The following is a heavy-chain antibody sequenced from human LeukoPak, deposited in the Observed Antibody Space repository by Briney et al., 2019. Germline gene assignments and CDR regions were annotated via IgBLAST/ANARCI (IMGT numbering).Heavy chain of an antibody. CDR3: ARGPFSGSYSGAFDI. J-gene: IGHJ3*02. V-gene: IGHV4-38-2*02. CDR2: ISHSGIT. D-gene: IGHD1-26*01. CDR1: DYSISSGYF. Sequence: PSETLSLTCTVSDYSISSGYFWGWIRQPPGKGLEWIGSISHSGITYYNPSLESRVTISVDTSKNQFSLKLSSVTAADTAVYYCARGPFSGSYSGAFDIWGQGTMVTVSS.